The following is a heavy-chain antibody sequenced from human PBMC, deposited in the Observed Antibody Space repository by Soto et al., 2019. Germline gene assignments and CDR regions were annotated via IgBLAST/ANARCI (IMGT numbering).Heavy chain of an antibody. CDR2: INHSGST. D-gene: IGHD3-16*02. CDR1: GGSFSGYY. Sequence: QVQLQQWGAGLLKPSETLSLTCAVYGGSFSGYYWSWIRQPPGKGLEWIGEINHSGSTNYNPSLKRRVTISVDTSKNQFSRKLSSVTAADTAVYYCARAGYYDYVWGSYRSPYYYYGMDVWGQGTTVTVSS. CDR3: ARAGYYDYVWGSYRSPYYYYGMDV. J-gene: IGHJ6*02. V-gene: IGHV4-34*01.